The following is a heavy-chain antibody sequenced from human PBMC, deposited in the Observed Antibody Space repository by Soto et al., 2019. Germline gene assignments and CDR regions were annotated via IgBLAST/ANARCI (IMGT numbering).Heavy chain of an antibody. J-gene: IGHJ6*02. CDR3: ARDVTFYGSGIYYGMDV. CDR2: ISFDASYE. Sequence: QVQLVESGGGVVQPGRSLRLSCSASGFTFSSYGMHWVRQAPGKGLEWVAIISFDASYEYYADSVKGRFTISRDNSKNTLYLQVHSLRAEDTGVYYCARDVTFYGSGIYYGMDVWGQGTTVTVSS. CDR1: GFTFSSYG. V-gene: IGHV3-30*03. D-gene: IGHD3-10*01.